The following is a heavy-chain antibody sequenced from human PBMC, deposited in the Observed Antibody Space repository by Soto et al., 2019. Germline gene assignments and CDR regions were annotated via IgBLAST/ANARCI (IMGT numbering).Heavy chain of an antibody. J-gene: IGHJ5*02. CDR1: GGTFSSYA. CDR2: IIPIFGTA. D-gene: IGHD2-8*01. CDR3: ARWLRGDGHNGGIPYNWFDP. Sequence: ASVKVSCKASGGTFSSYAISWVRQAPGQGLEWMGGIIPIFGTANYAQKFQGRVTITADKSTSTAYMELSSLRSEDTAVYYCARWLRGDGHNGGIPYNWFDPWGQGTLVTVSS. V-gene: IGHV1-69*06.